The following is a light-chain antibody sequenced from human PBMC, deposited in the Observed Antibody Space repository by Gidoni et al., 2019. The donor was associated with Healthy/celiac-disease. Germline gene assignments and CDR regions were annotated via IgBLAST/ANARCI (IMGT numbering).Light chain of an antibody. CDR2: WAS. J-gene: IGKJ3*01. CDR3: QQHYSTPVT. CDR1: QSVLYSSNHKNY. V-gene: IGKV4-1*01. Sequence: DIVMTQSPDSLAVSLGERATINCKSSQSVLYSSNHKNYLAWYQQKPGQPPKLLIYWASTRESGVPDRFIGSGSGTDFTLTISSLQAEDVAVYYCQQHYSTPVTFGPGTKVDIK.